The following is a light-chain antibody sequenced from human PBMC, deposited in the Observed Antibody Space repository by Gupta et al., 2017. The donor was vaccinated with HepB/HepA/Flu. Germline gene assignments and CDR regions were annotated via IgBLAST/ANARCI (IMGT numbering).Light chain of an antibody. J-gene: IGKJ1*01. V-gene: IGKV3-15*01. CDR2: GAS. Sequence: EIVMTQSPATLSVSPGERATLSCRASQSVSSNLAWYQQKPGQAPRLLIYGASTRATGIPARFRGSGSGTECTLTISSLQSEDFAVYYCQQDNNWPGTFGQGTKVEIK. CDR3: QQDNNWPGT. CDR1: QSVSSN.